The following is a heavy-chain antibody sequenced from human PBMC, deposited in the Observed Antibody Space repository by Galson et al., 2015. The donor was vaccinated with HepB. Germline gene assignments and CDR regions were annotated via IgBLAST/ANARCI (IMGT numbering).Heavy chain of an antibody. CDR1: GFTFSSYA. J-gene: IGHJ6*02. CDR3: VRDLFGMDV. CDR2: IGSDGDNP. V-gene: IGHV3-64D*06. Sequence: SLRLSCAASGFTFSSYAMHWVRQPPGKGLEYVSAIGSDGDNPYYADSVQGRFTISRDNSKNTMYLQMNSLRGEDTAVYYCVRDLFGMDVWGQGTTVTVSS.